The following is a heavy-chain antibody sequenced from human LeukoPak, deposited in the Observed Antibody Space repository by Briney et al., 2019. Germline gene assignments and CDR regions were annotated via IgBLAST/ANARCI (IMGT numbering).Heavy chain of an antibody. CDR3: ARKAVVAATGLGRRTRNRCNYMDV. CDR1: GFTFSSYS. Sequence: GGSLRLSCAASGFTFSSYSMNWVRQAPGKGLEWVSSISSSSSYIYYADSVKGRFTISRDNAKNSLYLQMNSLRAEDTAVYYCARKAVVAATGLGRRTRNRCNYMDVWGKGTTVTVSS. J-gene: IGHJ6*03. V-gene: IGHV3-21*01. D-gene: IGHD2-15*01. CDR2: ISSSSSYI.